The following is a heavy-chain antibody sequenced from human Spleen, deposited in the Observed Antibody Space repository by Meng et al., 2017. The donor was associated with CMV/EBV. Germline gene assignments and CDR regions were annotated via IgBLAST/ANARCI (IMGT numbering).Heavy chain of an antibody. CDR1: GFSFDDYG. Sequence: SLKISCAASGFSFDDYGMHWVRQSPGKGLEWVSGITWNSDSIGYADSVKGRFTISRDNAKNSLYLQMTSLRPEDTAFYYCVAQPGSSSYRAPPRHYWGQGTLVTVSS. V-gene: IGHV3-9*01. CDR2: ITWNSDSI. D-gene: IGHD6-13*01. J-gene: IGHJ4*02. CDR3: VAQPGSSSYRAPPRHY.